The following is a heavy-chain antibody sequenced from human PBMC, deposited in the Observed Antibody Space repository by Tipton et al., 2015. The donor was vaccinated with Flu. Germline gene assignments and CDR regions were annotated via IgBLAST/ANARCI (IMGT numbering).Heavy chain of an antibody. Sequence: SLRLSCAASGFTIDHNYMSWVRQAPGKGLEWVSVIYTGGRTYYADSVRGRFTIPRDISKNTLYLQMNSLRSEDTAVYYCVRSGYSYGYVDYWGQGALVTVSS. J-gene: IGHJ4*02. CDR3: VRSGYSYGYVDY. CDR1: GFTIDHNY. CDR2: IYTGGRT. D-gene: IGHD5-18*01. V-gene: IGHV3-66*02.